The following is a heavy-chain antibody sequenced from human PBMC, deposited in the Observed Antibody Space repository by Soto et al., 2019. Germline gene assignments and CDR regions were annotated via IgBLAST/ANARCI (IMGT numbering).Heavy chain of an antibody. CDR2: ISSSGSTI. CDR3: ARAEYSSSSWKSYYYYYYGMDV. Sequence: GGSLRLSCAASGFTFSDYYMSWIRQAPGKGLEWVSYISSSGSTIYYEDSVKGRFTISRDNAKNALYLQMNSLRAEDTAVYYCARAEYSSSSWKSYYYYYYGMDVWGQGTTVTVSS. V-gene: IGHV3-11*01. D-gene: IGHD6-6*01. CDR1: GFTFSDYY. J-gene: IGHJ6*02.